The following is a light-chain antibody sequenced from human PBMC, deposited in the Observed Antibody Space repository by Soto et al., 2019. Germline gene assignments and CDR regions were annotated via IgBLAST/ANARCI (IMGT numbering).Light chain of an antibody. Sequence: QSVLTQSASVSGSPGQSITIPCTGTSSDVGGYDYVSWYQQHPGKVPKLMIYEVSNRPSGVSNRFSGSKSGNTASLTISGLQAEDEADYYCSSYTSSSTYVFGTGTKVTV. J-gene: IGLJ1*01. CDR3: SSYTSSSTYV. V-gene: IGLV2-14*01. CDR2: EVS. CDR1: SSDVGGYDY.